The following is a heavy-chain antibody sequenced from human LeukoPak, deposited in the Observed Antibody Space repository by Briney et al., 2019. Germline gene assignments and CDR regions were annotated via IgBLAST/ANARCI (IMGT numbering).Heavy chain of an antibody. CDR3: ARGLQLYYFDY. Sequence: PGRSLRLSCAASGFTFSSYAMHWVRQAPGKGLEWVAVISYDGSNKYYADSVKGRFTISGDNSKNTLYLQMNSLRAEDTAVYYCARGLQLYYFDYWGQGTLVTVSS. CDR2: ISYDGSNK. J-gene: IGHJ4*02. D-gene: IGHD5-18*01. V-gene: IGHV3-30-3*01. CDR1: GFTFSSYA.